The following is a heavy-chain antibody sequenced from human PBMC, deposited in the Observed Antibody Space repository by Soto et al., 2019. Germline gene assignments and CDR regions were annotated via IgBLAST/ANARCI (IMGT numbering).Heavy chain of an antibody. J-gene: IGHJ6*04. CDR3: APLTVSLSGPYGIHV. V-gene: IGHV4-39*01. CDR1: GYSVSSSDYY. CDR2: MFYSGLT. Sequence: TSETLSLTCRVSGYSVSSSDYYWAWIRQPPGKGLEWIGSMFYSGLTYYNPSLKSRVTLSVDTSKNHFSVRLNSVTAADTAVYYCAPLTVSLSGPYGIHVWGEGTTVTVSS. D-gene: IGHD2-15*01.